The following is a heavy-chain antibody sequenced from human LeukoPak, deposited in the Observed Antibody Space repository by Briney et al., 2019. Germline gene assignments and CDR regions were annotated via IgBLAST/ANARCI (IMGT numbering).Heavy chain of an antibody. CDR2: ISGSGGST. D-gene: IGHD6-19*01. V-gene: IGHV3-23*01. CDR1: GFTFSSYG. CDR3: AKGDSSGWTVPFDY. Sequence: PAGTLRLSCAASGFTFSSYGMSWVRQAPGKGQEWVSSISGSGGSTYNADSVKGRFTISRDNSKNTLYLQMNSLRAEDTAVYYCAKGDSSGWTVPFDYWGQGTLVTVSS. J-gene: IGHJ4*02.